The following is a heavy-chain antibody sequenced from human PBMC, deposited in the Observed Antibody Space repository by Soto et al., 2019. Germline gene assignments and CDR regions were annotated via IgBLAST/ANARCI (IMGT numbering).Heavy chain of an antibody. CDR2: IIPIFGTA. Sequence: RASVKVSCKASGGTFSSYAISWVRQAPGQGLEWMGGIIPIFGTANYAQKFQGRVTITADESTSTAYMELSSLRSEDTAVYYCARGEDSVAAPFDYWGQGTLVTVSS. V-gene: IGHV1-69*13. CDR1: GGTFSSYA. CDR3: ARGEDSVAAPFDY. D-gene: IGHD6-13*01. J-gene: IGHJ4*02.